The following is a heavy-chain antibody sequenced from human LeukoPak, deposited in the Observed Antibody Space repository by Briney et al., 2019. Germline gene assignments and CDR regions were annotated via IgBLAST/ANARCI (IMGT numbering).Heavy chain of an antibody. Sequence: GGSLRLSCAASGFTISNYALSWVRQTPGKGLQWVSTISGSSDSAYYADSVKGRFTISRDTSKNTMYLQMNSLRAEDTAVYYCARAPPNVYDSAGYYSSFDYWGQGTLVTVSS. CDR3: ARAPPNVYDSAGYYSSFDY. V-gene: IGHV3-23*01. J-gene: IGHJ4*02. CDR2: ISGSSDSA. CDR1: GFTISNYA. D-gene: IGHD3-22*01.